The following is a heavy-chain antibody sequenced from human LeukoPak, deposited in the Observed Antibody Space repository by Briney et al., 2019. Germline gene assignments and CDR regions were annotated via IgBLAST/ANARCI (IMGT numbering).Heavy chain of an antibody. CDR2: IFHSGTT. Sequence: SETLSLTCAVSGGSISSTHWWNWVRQPPGKGLEWIGEIFHSGTTNYNPSLKSRVTISIDKSKNQFSLELRSVTAADTAVYYCARDQWLLRGGDHDAFDIWGQGTMVTVSS. D-gene: IGHD6-19*01. V-gene: IGHV4-4*02. J-gene: IGHJ3*02. CDR1: GGSISSTHW. CDR3: ARDQWLLRGGDHDAFDI.